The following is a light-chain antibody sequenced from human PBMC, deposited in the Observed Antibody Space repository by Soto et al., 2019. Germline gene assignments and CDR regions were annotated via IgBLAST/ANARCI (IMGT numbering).Light chain of an antibody. CDR2: DAS. CDR3: QQRSSWPIT. Sequence: EIVLTQSPATLSLSPGERATLSCRASQSVSRYLAWYQQKPGQAPRLLIYDASSRATGFPARFSGSGSGTDFTLTISRLEPEDFAVYDCQQRSSWPITFGQGT. CDR1: QSVSRY. J-gene: IGKJ5*01. V-gene: IGKV3-11*01.